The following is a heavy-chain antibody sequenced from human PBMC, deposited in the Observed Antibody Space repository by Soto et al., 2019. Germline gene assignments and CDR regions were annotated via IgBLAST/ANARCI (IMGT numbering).Heavy chain of an antibody. CDR3: ARGSYSGAYGMDV. V-gene: IGHV3-33*01. J-gene: IGHJ6*02. Sequence: QVQLVESGGGVVQPGRSLRLSCAASGFSFSSYGMHWVRQAPGKGLEWVAVIWYDGSNKYYADSVKGRLTISRDNSKNTLYLQMNSLRAEDTAVYYCARGSYSGAYGMDVWGQGTTVTVPS. D-gene: IGHD1-26*01. CDR2: IWYDGSNK. CDR1: GFSFSSYG.